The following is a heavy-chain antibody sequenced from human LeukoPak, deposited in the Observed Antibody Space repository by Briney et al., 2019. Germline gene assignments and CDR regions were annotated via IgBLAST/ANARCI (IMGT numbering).Heavy chain of an antibody. Sequence: SQTLSLTCTVSGGSISSYYWSWIRQPAGKGLEWIGRIYTSGSTNYSPSLKSRVTMSVDTSKNQFSLKLSSVTAADTAVYYCATQMAVVPAARYWYFDLWGRGTLVTVSS. CDR3: ATQMAVVPAARYWYFDL. J-gene: IGHJ2*01. D-gene: IGHD2-2*01. CDR1: GGSISSYY. CDR2: IYTSGST. V-gene: IGHV4-4*07.